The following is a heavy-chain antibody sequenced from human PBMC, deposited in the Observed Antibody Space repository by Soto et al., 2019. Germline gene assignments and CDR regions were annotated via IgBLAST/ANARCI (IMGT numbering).Heavy chain of an antibody. CDR2: IIPIVNLV. CDR1: GDSFNDYA. D-gene: IGHD3-16*01. J-gene: IGHJ6*02. Sequence: VQLEQSETEVRKPGSSVKLSCKTSGDSFNDYAISWVRQSPGQGLEWMGVIIPIVNLVRYAEKFQCRVTISATGSTCTAYLEVPRLRSDDTATYYCANATESTPGGRLDVWGLGTTVSVS. V-gene: IGHV1-69*01. CDR3: ANATESTPGGRLDV.